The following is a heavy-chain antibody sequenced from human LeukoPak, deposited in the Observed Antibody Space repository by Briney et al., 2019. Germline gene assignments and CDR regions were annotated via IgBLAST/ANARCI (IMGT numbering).Heavy chain of an antibody. CDR2: IYSSEYT. V-gene: IGHV4-31*03. D-gene: IGHD1-1*01. CDR3: ARSRGTIYRADVFDI. J-gene: IGHJ3*02. CDR1: GVSITSGTYY. Sequence: AQTLSLTCTVSGVSITSGTYYWPWVRHHPGKGLEWIGYIYSSEYTQYIPSLRTRFTMSVDTSKSQFSLKLSSVTVAATAVYFCARSRGTIYRADVFDIWGQGTLVTVSS.